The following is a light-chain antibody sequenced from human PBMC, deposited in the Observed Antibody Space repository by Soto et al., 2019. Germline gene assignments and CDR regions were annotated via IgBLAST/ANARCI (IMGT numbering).Light chain of an antibody. CDR1: QSVSSY. J-gene: IGKJ1*01. Sequence: EIVLTQSPATLSLSPGEGATLSCRARQSVSSYLAWYQQKPGQAPRLLIYDASNRATGIPARFSGSGSGTDFTLTISSLEPEDFAVYYCQQRGNWPWTFGQGTKVEIK. CDR3: QQRGNWPWT. V-gene: IGKV3-11*01. CDR2: DAS.